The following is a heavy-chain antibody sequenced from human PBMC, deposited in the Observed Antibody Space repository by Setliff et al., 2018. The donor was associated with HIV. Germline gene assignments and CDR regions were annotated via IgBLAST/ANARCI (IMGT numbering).Heavy chain of an antibody. CDR1: GGSFSGYY. CDR2: INHSGST. V-gene: IGHV4-34*01. D-gene: IGHD6-13*01. Sequence: SETLSLTCAVYGGSFSGYYWSWIRQPPGKGLEWIGEINHSGSTNYNPSLKSRVTISVDTSKNQFSLKLSSVTAADTAVYYCARDVGLSYISSWLFYFDYWGQGTPVTVSS. J-gene: IGHJ4*02. CDR3: ARDVGLSYISSWLFYFDY.